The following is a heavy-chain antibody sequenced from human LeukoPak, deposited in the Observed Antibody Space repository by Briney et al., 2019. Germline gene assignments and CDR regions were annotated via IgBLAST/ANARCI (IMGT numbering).Heavy chain of an antibody. J-gene: IGHJ3*02. CDR3: ARFYGGSAFDI. Sequence: GGSLRLSCAASGFTFSAYWVHWVRQAPGKGLVWVSRINSDGFSITYADSVKGRFTISRDNAKNTLYLHMNSLRGEDTAVYYCARFYGGSAFDIWGQGTMVTVSS. V-gene: IGHV3-74*01. CDR1: GFTFSAYW. D-gene: IGHD3-16*01. CDR2: INSDGFSI.